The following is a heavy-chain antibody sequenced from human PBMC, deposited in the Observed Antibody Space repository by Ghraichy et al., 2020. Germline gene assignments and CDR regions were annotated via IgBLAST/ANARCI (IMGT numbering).Heavy chain of an antibody. Sequence: SETLSLTCTVSGYSISSGYYWGWIRQPPGKGLEWIGSIYHSGSTYYNPFLKSRVTISVDTSKNQFSLKLSSVTAADTAVYYCASQAVAGTKWGDYWGQGTLVTVSS. CDR3: ASQAVAGTKWGDY. CDR1: GYSISSGYY. J-gene: IGHJ4*02. CDR2: IYHSGST. D-gene: IGHD6-19*01. V-gene: IGHV4-38-2*02.